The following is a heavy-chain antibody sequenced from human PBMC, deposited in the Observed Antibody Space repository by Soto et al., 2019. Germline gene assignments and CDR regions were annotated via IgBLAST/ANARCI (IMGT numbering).Heavy chain of an antibody. CDR3: ARDDRELLGGGCFDY. D-gene: IGHD1-26*01. CDR1: GFTFSSYA. Sequence: EVQLLESGGGLVQPGGSLRLSCAASGFTFSSYAMSWVRQAPGKGLEWVSAISGSGGSTYYADSVKGRFTISRDNSKNSLYLQMNSLRAEDTAVYYCARDDRELLGGGCFDYWGQGTLVTVSS. V-gene: IGHV3-23*01. CDR2: ISGSGGST. J-gene: IGHJ4*02.